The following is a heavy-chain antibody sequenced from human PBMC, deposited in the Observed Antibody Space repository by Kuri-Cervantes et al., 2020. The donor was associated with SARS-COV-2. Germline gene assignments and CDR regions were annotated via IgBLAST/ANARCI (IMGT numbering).Heavy chain of an antibody. CDR3: VRDGDHWNFDY. V-gene: IGHV3-74*01. CDR2: INPGGSYT. CDR1: GFTFSGHW. Sequence: GESQKISCAASGFTFSGHWIHWVRQAPGKGLVWVSRINPGGSYTNNANSVKGRFTLSRDNAKNMLFLQMNSLRAEDTAVYYCVRDGDHWNFDYWGQGTLVTVSS. J-gene: IGHJ4*02. D-gene: IGHD1-1*01.